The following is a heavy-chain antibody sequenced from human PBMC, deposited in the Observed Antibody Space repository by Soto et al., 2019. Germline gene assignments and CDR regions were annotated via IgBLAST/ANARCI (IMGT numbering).Heavy chain of an antibody. V-gene: IGHV3-30-3*01. CDR1: GFTFSSYA. CDR2: ISYDGSNK. Sequence: QVQLVESGGGVVQPGRSLRLSCAASGFTFSSYAMHWVRQAPGKGLEWVAVISYDGSNKYYADSVKGRFTISRDNSNNTLYLQMNSLRAEDTAVYYCARDACSGGSCYSSHYYYYGMDVWGQGTTVNVSS. CDR3: ARDACSGGSCYSSHYYYYGMDV. D-gene: IGHD2-15*01. J-gene: IGHJ6*02.